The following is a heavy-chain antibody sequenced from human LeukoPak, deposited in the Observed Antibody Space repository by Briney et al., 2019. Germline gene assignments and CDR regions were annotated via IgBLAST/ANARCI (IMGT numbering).Heavy chain of an antibody. CDR2: INRSGST. D-gene: IGHD3-3*01. V-gene: IGHV4-34*01. J-gene: IGHJ5*02. Sequence: SETLSLTCAVYGGSFSGYYWSWIRQPPGKGLQWNGEINRSGSTNYNPSLKSRVTISVDTSKNQFSLKLSSVTAADTAVYYCARENTDFWSGYRNWFDPWGQGTLVTVSS. CDR3: ARENTDFWSGYRNWFDP. CDR1: GGSFSGYY.